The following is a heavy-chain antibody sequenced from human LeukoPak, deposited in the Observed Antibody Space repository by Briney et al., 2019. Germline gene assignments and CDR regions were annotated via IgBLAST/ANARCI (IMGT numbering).Heavy chain of an antibody. Sequence: GGSLRLSCAASGFTFSSYWMHWVRQAPGKGLVWVSRINTDGGSTSYADSVKGRFTISRDNAKNTLYLQMNSLRAEDTAVYYCARVPYYYDSSGYFGYWGQGTLVTVSS. J-gene: IGHJ4*02. CDR3: ARVPYYYDSSGYFGY. D-gene: IGHD3-22*01. CDR1: GFTFSSYW. CDR2: INTDGGST. V-gene: IGHV3-74*01.